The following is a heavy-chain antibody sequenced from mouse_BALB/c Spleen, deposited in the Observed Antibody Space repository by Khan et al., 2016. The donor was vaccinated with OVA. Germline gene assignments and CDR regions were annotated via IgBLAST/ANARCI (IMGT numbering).Heavy chain of an antibody. CDR2: IWAGGSR. J-gene: IGHJ2*01. CDR1: GYSLTSDG. V-gene: IGHV2-9*02. D-gene: IGHD1-3*01. Sequence: VQLQQSGPGLVAPSQSLSITCTVSGYSLTSDGVHWVRQPPGKGLEWLGVIWAGGSRNYNSAHMYRLSISKDNSKSQVFLKINSLQTDDTAMYYCARLVDIWGQGTTLTVSS. CDR3: ARLVDI.